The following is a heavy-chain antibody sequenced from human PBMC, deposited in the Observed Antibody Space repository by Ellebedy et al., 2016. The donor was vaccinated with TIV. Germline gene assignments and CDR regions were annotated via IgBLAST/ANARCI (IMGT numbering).Heavy chain of an antibody. CDR1: GFTFSSYG. Sequence: GESLKISXAASGFTFSSYGMHWVRQAPGKGLEWVAVISYDGSNKYYADSVKGRFTISRDNSKNTLYLQMNSLRAEDTAVYYCAKDLNDYVWGSYRTTNWFDPWGQGTLVTVSS. D-gene: IGHD3-16*02. V-gene: IGHV3-30*18. CDR3: AKDLNDYVWGSYRTTNWFDP. CDR2: ISYDGSNK. J-gene: IGHJ5*02.